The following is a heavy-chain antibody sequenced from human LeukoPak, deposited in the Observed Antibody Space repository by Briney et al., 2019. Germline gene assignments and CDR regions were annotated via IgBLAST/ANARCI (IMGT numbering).Heavy chain of an antibody. CDR2: IYHSGST. J-gene: IGHJ4*02. Sequence: SETLSLTCAVSGYSISSGYYWGWIRQPPGKGLEWIGSIYHSGSTYYNPSLKSRVTISVDTSKNQFSLKLSSVTAADTAVYYCARQYYDSTGYYYFDNWGQGTQVTVSS. D-gene: IGHD3-22*01. CDR1: GYSISSGYY. V-gene: IGHV4-38-2*01. CDR3: ARQYYDSTGYYYFDN.